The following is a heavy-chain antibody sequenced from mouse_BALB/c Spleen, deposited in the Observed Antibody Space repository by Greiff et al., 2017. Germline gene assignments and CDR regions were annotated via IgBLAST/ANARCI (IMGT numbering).Heavy chain of an antibody. CDR2: IWSGGST. CDR1: GFSLTSYG. V-gene: IGHV2-2*02. CDR3: ARNYYGYLYYFDY. Sequence: VQLVESGPGLVQPSQSLSITCTVSGFSLTSYGVHWVRQSPGKGLEWLGVIWSGGSTDYNAAFISRLSISKDNSKSQVFFKMNSLQANDTAIYYCARNYYGYLYYFDYWGQGTTLTVSS. D-gene: IGHD1-2*01. J-gene: IGHJ2*01.